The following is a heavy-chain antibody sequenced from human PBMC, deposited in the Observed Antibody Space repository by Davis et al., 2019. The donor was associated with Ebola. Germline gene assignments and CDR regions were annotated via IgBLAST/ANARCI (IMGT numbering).Heavy chain of an antibody. CDR3: VRSVPPVSSTSTSGDYLDY. D-gene: IGHD6-6*01. J-gene: IGHJ4*02. CDR1: GGSSNIYY. CDR2: INHGGRT. Sequence: MPSETLSLTCAVYGGSSNIYYWNWVRQSPGKGLEWIGEINHGGRTKYNPSLKSRVTMSVDSSRNQISLKLTSVTAADTAIYYCVRSVPPVSSTSTSGDYLDYWGQGTQVTVSS. V-gene: IGHV4-34*01.